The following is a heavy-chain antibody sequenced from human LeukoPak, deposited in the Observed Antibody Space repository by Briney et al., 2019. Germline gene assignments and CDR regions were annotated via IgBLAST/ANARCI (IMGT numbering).Heavy chain of an antibody. Sequence: PGGSLRLSCAASGFTFSSYAMSWVRQAPGKWLEWVSAITGSGGSTYYADSVKGRFTISRDNSKNTLYLQMNSLRAEDTAVYYCPKVASDYYYSSGYYSLAGDFDYCRQGPLVTVSS. J-gene: IGHJ4*02. CDR2: ITGSGGST. V-gene: IGHV3-23*01. CDR1: GFTFSSYA. CDR3: PKVASDYYYSSGYYSLAGDFDY. D-gene: IGHD3-22*01.